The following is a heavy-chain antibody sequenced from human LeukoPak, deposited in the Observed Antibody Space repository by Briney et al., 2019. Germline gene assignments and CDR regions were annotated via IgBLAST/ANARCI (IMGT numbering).Heavy chain of an antibody. J-gene: IGHJ4*02. CDR1: GYTFTSYY. V-gene: IGHV1-46*01. D-gene: IGHD3-10*01. CDR2: INPSGGST. CDR3: ARVDRRYYYGSGPFDY. Sequence: ASVKVSCKASGYTFTSYYMHWVRQAPGQGLEWMGIINPSGGSTSYAQKFQGRVTMTRDTSTSTVYMELSSLRSEDTAVYYCARVDRRYYYGSGPFDYWGQGTLVTVSS.